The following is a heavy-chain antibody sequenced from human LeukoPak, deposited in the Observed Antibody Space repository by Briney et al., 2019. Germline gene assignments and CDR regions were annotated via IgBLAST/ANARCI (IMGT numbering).Heavy chain of an antibody. CDR1: GFTFSSYA. CDR3: AKDHDYYDSSGRFDY. V-gene: IGHV3-23*01. CDR2: ISGSGGST. D-gene: IGHD3-22*01. J-gene: IGHJ4*02. Sequence: GGSLRLSCAASGFTFSSYAMSWVRQTPGKGLEWVSTISGSGGSTYYADSVKGQFSISRDNSKNTLYLQMNSLRAEDTAVYYCAKDHDYYDSSGRFDYWGQGTLVTVSS.